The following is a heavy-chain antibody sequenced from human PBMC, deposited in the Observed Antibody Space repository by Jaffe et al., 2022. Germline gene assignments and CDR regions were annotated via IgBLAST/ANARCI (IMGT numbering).Heavy chain of an antibody. J-gene: IGHJ3*02. CDR1: GFTFSSYA. CDR3: ARIQSQKNWNDNAFDI. Sequence: EVQLLESGGGLVQPGGSLRLSCAASGFTFSSYAMSWVRQAPGKGLEWVSAISGSGGSTYYADSVKGRFTISRDNSKNTLYLQMNSLRAEDTAVYYCARIQSQKNWNDNAFDIWGQGTMVTVSS. V-gene: IGHV3-23*01. D-gene: IGHD1-1*01. CDR2: ISGSGGST.